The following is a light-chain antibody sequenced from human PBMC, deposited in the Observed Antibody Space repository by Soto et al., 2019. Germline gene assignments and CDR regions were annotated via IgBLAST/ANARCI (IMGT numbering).Light chain of an antibody. CDR1: STDVGGYNY. Sequence: QSALTQPRSVSGSPGQSVTISCTGTSTDVGGYNYVSWYQQHPDKAPKLMIYEVSNRPSGISNRFSGSKSGNTASLTISGLQAEDEADYYCSSYTTSTTYVFGTGTKLTVL. J-gene: IGLJ1*01. CDR3: SSYTTSTTYV. V-gene: IGLV2-14*01. CDR2: EVS.